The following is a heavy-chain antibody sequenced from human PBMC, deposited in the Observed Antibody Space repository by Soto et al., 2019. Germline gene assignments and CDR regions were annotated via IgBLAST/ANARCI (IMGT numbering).Heavy chain of an antibody. V-gene: IGHV3-9*01. D-gene: IGHD1-26*01. CDR3: XXDXXGGSYFDLPDSFDV. CDR2: ISWNSDKI. CDR1: GFTFDNYP. Sequence: ESGGGLVQPGRSLKLSCAASGFTFDNYPMHWVRQAPGKGLEWVSTISWNSDKIAYADSVKGRFTVSRDNAKNSLYLQMNSLRVDDTALXXXXXDXXGGSYFDLPDSFDVWGQGTVVTVSS. J-gene: IGHJ3*01.